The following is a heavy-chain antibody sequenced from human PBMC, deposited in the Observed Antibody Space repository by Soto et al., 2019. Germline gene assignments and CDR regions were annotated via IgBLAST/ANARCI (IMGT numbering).Heavy chain of an antibody. CDR1: GFTFSSYW. V-gene: IGHV3-7*04. D-gene: IGHD3-16*01. CDR3: AREGFGGVVSYYGMDV. Sequence: EVQLVESGGGLVQPGGSLRLSCAASGFTFSSYWMSWVRQAPGKGLEWVANIKQDGSEKYYVDSVKGRFTNSRDNAKNSLYLQMNSLRAEETAVYYGAREGFGGVVSYYGMDVWGQGTTVTVSS. CDR2: IKQDGSEK. J-gene: IGHJ6*02.